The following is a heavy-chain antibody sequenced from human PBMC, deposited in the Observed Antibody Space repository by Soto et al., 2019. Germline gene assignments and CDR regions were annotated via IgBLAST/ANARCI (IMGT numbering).Heavy chain of an antibody. J-gene: IGHJ4*02. CDR3: VRGNYEKSIDY. CDR2: ISASTTSI. V-gene: IGHV3-48*01. D-gene: IGHD3-16*01. CDR1: GFTFTSYW. Sequence: GGSLRLSCAASGFTFTSYWMNWVRQAPGKGLDWISYISASTTSIYYADSVQGRFTISRDNAKNSLFLQMNSLRAEDSSIYFCVRGNYEKSIDYWGQGTRVTVSS.